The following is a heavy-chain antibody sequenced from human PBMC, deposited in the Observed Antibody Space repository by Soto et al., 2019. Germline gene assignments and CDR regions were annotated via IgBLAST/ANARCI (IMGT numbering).Heavy chain of an antibody. J-gene: IGHJ6*03. Sequence: ASVKVSCKASGYTFTSYGISWVRQAPGQGLEWMGWISAYNGNTNYAQKLQGRVTMTTDTSTSTAYMELRSLRSDDTAGYYCASNRGEPTNRFTIFGVVQPRSSYYYYYMDVWGKGTTVTVSS. CDR2: ISAYNGNT. CDR3: ASNRGEPTNRFTIFGVVQPRSSYYYYYMDV. D-gene: IGHD3-3*01. V-gene: IGHV1-18*01. CDR1: GYTFTSYG.